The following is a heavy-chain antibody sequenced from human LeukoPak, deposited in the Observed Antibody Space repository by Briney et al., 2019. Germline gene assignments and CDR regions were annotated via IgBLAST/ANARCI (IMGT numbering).Heavy chain of an antibody. D-gene: IGHD2/OR15-2a*01. V-gene: IGHV3-23*01. CDR2: ISNNGGRT. Sequence: GGSLRLSCAGSGFSFSSNTMSWVPQAPGRGLEWVSAISNNGGRTDYADSVKGRFTISRDNSKSTLYLHMDSLRAEDTAVYYCARDEDTSALSEYWGQGTLVTVSS. J-gene: IGHJ4*02. CDR3: ARDEDTSALSEY. CDR1: GFSFSSNT.